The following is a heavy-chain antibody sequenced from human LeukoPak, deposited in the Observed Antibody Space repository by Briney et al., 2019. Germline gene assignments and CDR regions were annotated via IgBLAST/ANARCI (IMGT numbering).Heavy chain of an antibody. CDR1: GGSISSSSYY. V-gene: IGHV4-39*07. J-gene: IGHJ4*02. Sequence: PSETLSLTCTVSGGSISSSSYYWGWIRQPPGKGLEWIGSIYYSGSTYYNPSLKSRVTISVDTSKNQFSLKLSSVTAADTAVYYCARDVSSGSRPFDYWGQGTLVTVSS. D-gene: IGHD3-10*01. CDR2: IYYSGST. CDR3: ARDVSSGSRPFDY.